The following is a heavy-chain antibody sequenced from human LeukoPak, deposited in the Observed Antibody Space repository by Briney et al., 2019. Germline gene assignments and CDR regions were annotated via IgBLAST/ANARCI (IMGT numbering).Heavy chain of an antibody. CDR3: ATLRGSSSAVFDY. J-gene: IGHJ4*02. V-gene: IGHV4-59*08. CDR1: SGPISSDY. D-gene: IGHD2-2*01. Sequence: SETLSLTCTVSSGPISSDYWSWIGQHPAEGRDWMGYIHYSGATNYRPPPSSRVTISIDTSKNQFSLNLRSVTAADTAVYYCATLRGSSSAVFDYWGQGTLVTVSS. CDR2: IHYSGAT.